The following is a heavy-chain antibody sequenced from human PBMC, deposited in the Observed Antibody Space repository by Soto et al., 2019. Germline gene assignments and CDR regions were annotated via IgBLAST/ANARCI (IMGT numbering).Heavy chain of an antibody. CDR2: TSPGGGSA. CDR3: VKSGSYGPAHSFDI. V-gene: IGHV3-23*01. J-gene: IGHJ3*02. CDR1: GFTFNKYA. Sequence: EVQVLESGGGLVQGGESLRLSCAASGFTFNKYAMNWVRQAPGKGLEWVSATSPGGGSAYYADSVKDRFSISRDNSKNMLYLQMNSLRAEDTAVDYCVKSGSYGPAHSFDIWGQGTTVTVSS. D-gene: IGHD1-26*01.